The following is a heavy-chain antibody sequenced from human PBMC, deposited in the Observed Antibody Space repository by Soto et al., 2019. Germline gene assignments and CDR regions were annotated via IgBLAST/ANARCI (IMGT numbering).Heavy chain of an antibody. J-gene: IGHJ3*02. CDR3: AREDSSGYSSDAFDI. CDR1: GFTFSSYW. Sequence: GGSLRLSCAASGFTFSSYWMSWVRQAPGKGLEWVANIKQDGSKKYYVDAVKSRFTISRDNAKNSLYLQMNSLRAEDTAVYYWAREDSSGYSSDAFDIWGQGTMVTVSS. D-gene: IGHD3-22*01. V-gene: IGHV3-7*01. CDR2: IKQDGSKK.